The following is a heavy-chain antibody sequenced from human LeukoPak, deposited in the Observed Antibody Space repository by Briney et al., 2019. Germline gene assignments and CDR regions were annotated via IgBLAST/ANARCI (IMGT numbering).Heavy chain of an antibody. J-gene: IGHJ5*02. Sequence: PGGSLRLSCAASGFTFSTYAMHWVRQAPGKGLEWVAVISYDGSNEYYADSVKGRFTISRDNSKNTLYLQMNSLRAEDTAVYYCARGGVVPALYPWGQGTLVTVSS. CDR3: ARGGVVPALYP. CDR2: ISYDGSNE. D-gene: IGHD2-2*01. CDR1: GFTFSTYA. V-gene: IGHV3-30-3*01.